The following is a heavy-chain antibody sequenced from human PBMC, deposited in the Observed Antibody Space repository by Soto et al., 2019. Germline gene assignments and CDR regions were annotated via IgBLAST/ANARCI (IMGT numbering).Heavy chain of an antibody. CDR1: GFTFSSYG. Sequence: QVQLVESGGGVVQPGRSLRLSCAASGFTFSSYGMHWVRQAPGKGLEWVAVIWYDGSNKYYADSVKGRFTISRDNSKNTLYLQMNSLRAEDTAVYYCARDALHYYYGSGSSSNWFDHWGQGTLVTVSS. CDR2: IWYDGSNK. V-gene: IGHV3-33*01. J-gene: IGHJ5*02. CDR3: ARDALHYYYGSGSSSNWFDH. D-gene: IGHD3-10*01.